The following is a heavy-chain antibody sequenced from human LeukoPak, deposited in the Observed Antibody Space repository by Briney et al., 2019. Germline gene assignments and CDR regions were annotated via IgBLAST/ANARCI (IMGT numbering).Heavy chain of an antibody. D-gene: IGHD6-6*01. Sequence: ASVKVSCKASGYDFINYGISWVRQAPGQGLEWMGWRSIYNGNTDYKLQGRVTMTTDTSTSTAYMEVRSLRSDDTAVYYCARGGPFPSGSSSGEYCLDYWGQGTLVTVSS. CDR1: GYDFINYG. CDR2: RSIYNGNT. V-gene: IGHV1-18*01. J-gene: IGHJ4*02. CDR3: ARGGPFPSGSSSGEYCLDY.